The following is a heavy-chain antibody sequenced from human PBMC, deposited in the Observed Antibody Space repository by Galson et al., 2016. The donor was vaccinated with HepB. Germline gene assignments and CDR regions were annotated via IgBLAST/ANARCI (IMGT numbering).Heavy chain of an antibody. CDR3: ARVTPGXXKNP. V-gene: IGHV3-30*04. CDR2: ISYDGXXX. J-gene: IGHJ5*02. D-gene: IGHD2-2*01. Sequence: RLXXAASXXXFNSYXXXWVXXAPGKGLEXXXVISYDGXXXLYAESVKGRXXVSXDNSKNTLYLQMSNLRPEXXAVYSXARVTPGXXKNPWGQGTSVTGXS. CDR1: XXXFNSYX.